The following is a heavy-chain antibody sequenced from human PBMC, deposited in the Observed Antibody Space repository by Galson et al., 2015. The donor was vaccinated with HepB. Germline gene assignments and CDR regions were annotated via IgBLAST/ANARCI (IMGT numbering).Heavy chain of an antibody. V-gene: IGHV3-33*01. J-gene: IGHJ4*02. Sequence: SLRLSCAASGFTFSSYGMHWVRQAPGKGLEWVAVIWYDGSNKYYADSVKGRFTISRDNSKNTLYLQMNSLRAEDTAVYYCAREMVGGSYSIQDYWGQGTLVTVSS. CDR2: IWYDGSNK. D-gene: IGHD1-26*01. CDR1: GFTFSSYG. CDR3: AREMVGGSYSIQDY.